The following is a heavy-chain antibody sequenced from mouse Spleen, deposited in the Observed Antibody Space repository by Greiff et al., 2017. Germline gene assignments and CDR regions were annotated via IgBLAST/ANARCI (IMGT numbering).Heavy chain of an antibody. D-gene: IGHD1-1*01. V-gene: IGHV1-22*01. CDR2: INPNNGGT. CDR1: GYTFTDYN. Sequence: EVQLVESGPELVKPGASVKMSCKASGYTFTDYNMHWVKQSHGKSLEWIGYINPNNGGTSYNQKFKGKATLTVNKSSSTAYMELRSLTSEDSAVYYCARGDYYGSSPFDYWGQGTTLTVSS. J-gene: IGHJ2*01. CDR3: ARGDYYGSSPFDY.